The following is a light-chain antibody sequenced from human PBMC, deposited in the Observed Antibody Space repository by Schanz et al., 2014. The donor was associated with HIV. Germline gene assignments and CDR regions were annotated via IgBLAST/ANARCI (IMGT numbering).Light chain of an antibody. CDR3: QSYDRSLSGSV. Sequence: QSVLTQPPSASGTPGQRVTISCSGSSSNIGSNYVYWYQQLPGTAPKLLIYRNNQRPSGVPDRFSGSKSGTSASLAITGLQAEDEAEYYCQSYDRSLSGSVFGGGTKLTVL. J-gene: IGLJ2*01. CDR1: SSNIGSNY. CDR2: RNN. V-gene: IGLV1-47*01.